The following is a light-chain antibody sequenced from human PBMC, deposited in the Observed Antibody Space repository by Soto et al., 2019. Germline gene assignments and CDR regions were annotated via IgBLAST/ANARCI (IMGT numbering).Light chain of an antibody. CDR3: SSYATSSTPLYV. CDR2: DVS. CDR1: SSDVGGYNY. J-gene: IGLJ1*01. V-gene: IGLV2-14*01. Sequence: QAVVTQPASVSGSPGQSITISCTGTSSDVGGYNYVSWYQQHPGKAPKLMIYDVSNRPSGVSNRFSGSKSGNTGSLTISGLQAEDEADYYCSSYATSSTPLYVFGTGTKVTVL.